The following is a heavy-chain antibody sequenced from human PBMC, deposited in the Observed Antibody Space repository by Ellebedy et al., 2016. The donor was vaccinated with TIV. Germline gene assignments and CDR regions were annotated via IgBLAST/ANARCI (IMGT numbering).Heavy chain of an antibody. Sequence: GESLKISCKGSGYSFTSYWISWVRQMPGKGLEWMGRIDPSDSYTNYSPSFQGHVTISADKSISTAYLQWSSLKASDTAMYYCARQGLTMIVTPIHYYYYYGMDVWGQGTTVTVSS. V-gene: IGHV5-10-1*01. CDR3: ARQGLTMIVTPIHYYYYYGMDV. J-gene: IGHJ6*02. CDR1: GYSFTSYW. CDR2: IDPSDSYT. D-gene: IGHD3-22*01.